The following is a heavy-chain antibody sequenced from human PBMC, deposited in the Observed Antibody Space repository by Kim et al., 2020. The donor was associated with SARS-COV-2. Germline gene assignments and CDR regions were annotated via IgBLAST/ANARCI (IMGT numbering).Heavy chain of an antibody. V-gene: IGHV4-31*03. CDR1: GGSISSDCYY. J-gene: IGHJ3*01. CDR3: ARATGITMGVGGSNAF. Sequence: SETLSLTCTVSGGSISSDCYYWIWMRQNPGNGLDWIYHFQYRGSTHYNPPLKSRDIISVDTSKNQFSLKLSAVSAPDSALQYGARATGITMGVGGSNAF. D-gene: IGHD3-10*01. CDR2: FQYRGST.